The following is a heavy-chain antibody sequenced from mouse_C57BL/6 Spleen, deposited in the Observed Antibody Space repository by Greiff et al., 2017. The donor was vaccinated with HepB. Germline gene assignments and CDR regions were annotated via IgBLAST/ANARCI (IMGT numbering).Heavy chain of an antibody. D-gene: IGHD1-1*01. CDR3: TRQYFGSSLAGFAY. Sequence: VQLQESGAELVRPGASVTLSCKASGYTFTDYEMHWVKQTPVHGLEWIGAIDPETGGTAYNQKFKGKAILTADKSSSPAYMELRSLTSEDSAVYYCTRQYFGSSLAGFAYWGQGTLVTVSA. CDR2: IDPETGGT. V-gene: IGHV1-15*01. CDR1: GYTFTDYE. J-gene: IGHJ3*01.